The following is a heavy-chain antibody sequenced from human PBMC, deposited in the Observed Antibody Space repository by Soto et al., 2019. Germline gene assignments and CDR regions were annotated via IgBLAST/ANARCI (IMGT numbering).Heavy chain of an antibody. CDR3: ARATTVTPYYFDY. CDR1: GYTFTSYD. D-gene: IGHD4-4*01. J-gene: IGHJ4*02. CDR2: MNPNSGNT. Sequence: ASVNVSCKASGYTFTSYDINWVRQATGQGLEWMGWMNPNSGNTGYAQKFQGRVTMTRNTSISTAYMELSSLRSEDTAVYYCARATTVTPYYFDYWGQGTLVTVSS. V-gene: IGHV1-8*01.